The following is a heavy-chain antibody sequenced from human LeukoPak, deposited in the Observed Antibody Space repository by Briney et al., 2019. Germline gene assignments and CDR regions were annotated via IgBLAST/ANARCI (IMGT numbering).Heavy chain of an antibody. CDR2: IWYDGSNK. J-gene: IGHJ4*02. CDR1: GFTFSSYG. D-gene: IGHD6-6*01. CDR3: AKDHVPSY. Sequence: PGGSLRLSCAASGFTFSSYGMHWVRQAPGKGLEWVAVIWYDGSNKYYADSVKGRFTISRDNSKNRVYLQMNSLRVEDTAVYYCAKDHVPSYWGQGTLVTVSS. V-gene: IGHV3-33*06.